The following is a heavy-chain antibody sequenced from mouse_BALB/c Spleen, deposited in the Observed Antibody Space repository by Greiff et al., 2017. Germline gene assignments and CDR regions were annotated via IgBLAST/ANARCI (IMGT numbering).Heavy chain of an antibody. V-gene: IGHV2-6-7*01. CDR3: ARHYDHYAMDY. D-gene: IGHD2-4*01. J-gene: IGHJ4*01. CDR2: IWGDGST. CDR1: GFSLTGYG. Sequence: VQVVESGPGLVAPSQSLSITCTVSGFSLTGYGVNWVRQPPGKGLEWLGMIWGDGSTDYNSALKSRLSISKDNSKSQVFLKMNSLQTDDTARYYCARHYDHYAMDYWGQGTSVTVSS.